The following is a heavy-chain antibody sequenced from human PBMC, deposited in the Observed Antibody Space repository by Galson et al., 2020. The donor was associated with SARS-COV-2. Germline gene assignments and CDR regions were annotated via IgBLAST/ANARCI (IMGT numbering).Heavy chain of an antibody. D-gene: IGHD2-2*01. CDR3: ARSYCDGTSCHPHYFDY. CDR2: INHSGSTT. V-gene: IGHV4-34*01. J-gene: IGHJ4*02. Sequence: SETLSLTCAVYGGSFSAYYWTWIRQPPGKGLEWIGEINHSGSTTNYNPSLKSRVTISVDTSNNQFSLKLTSVTAADTAVYYCARSYCDGTSCHPHYFDYWAQGTLGTVSS. CDR1: GGSFSAYY.